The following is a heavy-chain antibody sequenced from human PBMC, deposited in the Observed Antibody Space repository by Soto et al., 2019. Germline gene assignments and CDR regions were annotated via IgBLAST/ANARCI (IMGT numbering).Heavy chain of an antibody. CDR3: ARQSPGRRGLIVVVPAAMDY. CDR1: GGSISSSSYY. Sequence: PSETLSLTCTVSGGSISSSSYYWGWIRQPPGKGLEWIGSIYYSGSTYYNPSLKSRVTISVDTSKNQSSLKLSSVTAADTAVYYCARQSPGRRGLIVVVPAAMDYWGQGTLVTVSS. V-gene: IGHV4-39*01. J-gene: IGHJ4*02. CDR2: IYYSGST. D-gene: IGHD2-2*01.